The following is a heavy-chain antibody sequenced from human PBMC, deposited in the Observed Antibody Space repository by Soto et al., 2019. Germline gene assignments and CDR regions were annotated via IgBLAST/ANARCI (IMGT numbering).Heavy chain of an antibody. CDR2: IYYSGST. Sequence: SETLSLTCTVSGGSISSSSYYWGWIRQPPGKGLEWIGSIYYSGSTYYNPSLKSRVTISVDTSKNQFSLKLSSVTAADTAVYYCARSMITFGGVIAAFDIWGQGTMVTVSS. D-gene: IGHD3-16*02. CDR1: GGSISSSSYY. CDR3: ARSMITFGGVIAAFDI. J-gene: IGHJ3*02. V-gene: IGHV4-39*01.